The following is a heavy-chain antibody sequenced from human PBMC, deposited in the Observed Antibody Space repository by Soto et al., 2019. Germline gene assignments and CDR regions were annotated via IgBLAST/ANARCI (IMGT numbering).Heavy chain of an antibody. CDR2: IYYSGST. CDR3: ARDSGYDGDGYYYYYYYMDV. CDR1: GGSISSGGYY. Sequence: TLYLTCTVSGGSISSGGYYWSWIRQHPGKGLEWIGYIYYSGSTYYNPSLKSRVTISVDTSKNQFSLKLSSVTAADTTVYYCARDSGYDGDGYYYYYYYMDVWGKGTTVTVSS. J-gene: IGHJ6*03. V-gene: IGHV4-31*03. D-gene: IGHD5-12*01.